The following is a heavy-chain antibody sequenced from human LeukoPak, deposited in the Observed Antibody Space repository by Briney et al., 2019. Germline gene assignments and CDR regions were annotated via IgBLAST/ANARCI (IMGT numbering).Heavy chain of an antibody. CDR3: AKSYCSGGSCYPHAFDI. CDR1: GFTFNNYA. D-gene: IGHD2-15*01. V-gene: IGHV3-23*01. J-gene: IGHJ3*02. CDR2: ISGTGGST. Sequence: GGSLRLSCAASGFTFNNYAMTWVRQDPGKGLEWVSVISGTGGSTYYADSVKGRFTISRDNSKNTVYLQMNSLRAEDTAVYYCAKSYCSGGSCYPHAFDIWGQGTMVTVSS.